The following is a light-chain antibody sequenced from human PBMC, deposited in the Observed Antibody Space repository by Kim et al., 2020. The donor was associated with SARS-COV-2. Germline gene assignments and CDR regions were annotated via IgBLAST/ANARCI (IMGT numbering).Light chain of an antibody. CDR2: ETS. J-gene: IGKJ4*01. CDR1: QSVGNS. Sequence: SLSPGERATLSCRASQSVGNSLAWFQQKPGQAPRLLIFETSNRATGTPARFSGSGSGTAFTLTISSLEPEDFAVYYCQQRYNWPLTFGGGTKVEIK. V-gene: IGKV3-11*01. CDR3: QQRYNWPLT.